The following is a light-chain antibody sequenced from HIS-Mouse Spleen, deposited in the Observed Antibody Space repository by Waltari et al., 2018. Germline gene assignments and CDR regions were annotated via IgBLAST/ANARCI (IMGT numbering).Light chain of an antibody. CDR1: ALPKKY. J-gene: IGLJ2*01. CDR3: YSTDSSGNHRV. Sequence: SYELTQPPSVSVSPGQTARITCSGDALPKKYAYWYQQKSGQAPVLVIYEDSKRPSGNPEGLSGSSSGTNANLTISGAQVEDEADYYCYSTDSSGNHRVFGGGTKLTVL. V-gene: IGLV3-10*01. CDR2: EDS.